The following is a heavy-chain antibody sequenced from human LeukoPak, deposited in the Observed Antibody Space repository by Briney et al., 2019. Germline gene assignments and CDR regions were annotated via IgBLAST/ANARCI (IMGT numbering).Heavy chain of an antibody. J-gene: IGHJ3*02. CDR1: GGSISSYY. CDR3: ARDPQYSSSSDAFDI. Sequence: PSETLSLTCTVSGGSISSYYWSWIRQPAGKGLEWIGRFYISGSTNYNPSLKSRVTISVDTSKNQFSLKLSSVTAADTAVYFCARDPQYSSSSDAFDIWGQGTMVTVSS. D-gene: IGHD6-13*01. V-gene: IGHV4-4*07. CDR2: FYISGST.